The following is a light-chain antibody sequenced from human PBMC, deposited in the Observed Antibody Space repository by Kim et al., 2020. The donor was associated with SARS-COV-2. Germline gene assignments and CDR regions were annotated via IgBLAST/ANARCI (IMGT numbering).Light chain of an antibody. CDR3: QAWDSSTVV. V-gene: IGLV3-1*01. CDR1: TLGDKY. J-gene: IGLJ2*01. CDR2: QDS. Sequence: VAPGQTASITCSGDTLGDKYACWYQQKPGQSPVLVIYQDSKRPSGIPERFSGSNSGNTATLTISGTQAMDEADYYCQAWDSSTVVFGGGTQLTVL.